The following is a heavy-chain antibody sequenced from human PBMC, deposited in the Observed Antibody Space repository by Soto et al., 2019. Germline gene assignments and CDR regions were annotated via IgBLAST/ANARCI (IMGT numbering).Heavy chain of an antibody. CDR1: GFDFNVYS. V-gene: IGHV3-48*01. CDR3: ARGVQYGFDF. Sequence: EVLLVESGGALLQPGGSLRLTCAASGFDFNVYSMNWVRHAPGKGLEWVSYMTGNSKTMHYADSVRGRFTISRDNAKNSVYLQMDSLSAEDTALYYCARGVQYGFDFWGQGTMVTVSS. CDR2: MTGNSKTM. J-gene: IGHJ3*01.